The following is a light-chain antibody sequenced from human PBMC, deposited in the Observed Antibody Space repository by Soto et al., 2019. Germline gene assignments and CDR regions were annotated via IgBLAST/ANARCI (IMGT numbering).Light chain of an antibody. CDR3: SSYTRNSTVA. CDR1: SNDVGRYNY. J-gene: IGLJ2*01. Sequence: QSVLTQPASVSGSPGESITISCSGTSNDVGRYNYVSWYQQHPGKVPKLLIYEVSQRPSGISNRLSGSKSGNTASLTISGLQAEDDAHYFCSSYTRNSTVAFGGGTKLTVL. V-gene: IGLV2-14*03. CDR2: EVS.